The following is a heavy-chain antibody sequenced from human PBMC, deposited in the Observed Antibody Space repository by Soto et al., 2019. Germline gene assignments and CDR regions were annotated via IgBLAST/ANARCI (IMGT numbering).Heavy chain of an antibody. D-gene: IGHD6-13*01. Sequence: SVKISCKASLCTFSSYRFNWVRQARGQGLEWLGGIVPIYRTADYAQKFQSRVTITADESTRTVYLELSSLKSQDTALYYCARDSGAKLSSSWGQGTLVTVSS. V-gene: IGHV1-69*13. CDR2: IVPIYRTA. CDR1: LCTFSSYR. J-gene: IGHJ4*02. CDR3: ARDSGAKLSSS.